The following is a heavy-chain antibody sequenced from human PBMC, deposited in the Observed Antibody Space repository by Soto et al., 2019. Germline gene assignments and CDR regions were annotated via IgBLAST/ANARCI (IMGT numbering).Heavy chain of an antibody. V-gene: IGHV3-7*01. CDR3: ARDTHYDYIWGSYRIFDY. D-gene: IGHD3-16*02. CDR2: IKQDGSEK. Sequence: ESGGGLVPPGGSLRLSCAASGFTFSSYWMSWVRQAPGKGLEWVANIKQDGSEKYYVDSVKGRFTISRDNAKNSLYLQMNSLRAEDTAVYYCARDTHYDYIWGSYRIFDYWGQGTLVTVSS. J-gene: IGHJ4*02. CDR1: GFTFSSYW.